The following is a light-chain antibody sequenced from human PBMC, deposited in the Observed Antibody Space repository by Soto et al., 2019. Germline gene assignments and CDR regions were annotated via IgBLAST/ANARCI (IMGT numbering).Light chain of an antibody. Sequence: QSALPQPASVSGSPGQSITISCTGTSSDVGGYNYFSWYQNDPGNVPKLMIYEVYSRPSGVSNRFSGSKSGNTASLTISGLQAEDEADYSCSSYTNTSTLVFGTGTKVNVL. V-gene: IGLV2-14*01. CDR3: SSYTNTSTLV. CDR1: SSDVGGYNY. J-gene: IGLJ1*01. CDR2: EVY.